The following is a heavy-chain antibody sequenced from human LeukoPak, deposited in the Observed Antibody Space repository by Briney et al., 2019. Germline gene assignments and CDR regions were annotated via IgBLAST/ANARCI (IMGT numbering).Heavy chain of an antibody. CDR2: IYYSGST. CDR3: ARVQLWSTRYNSFFSRSYYMDV. D-gene: IGHD5-18*01. J-gene: IGHJ6*03. Sequence: PSETLPLTCTVSGGSISSGGYSWTWIRQSSGKGLEWIGYIYYSGSTNYNPSLKSRVTISVDTSKNQFSLKLSSVTAADTAVYYCARVQLWSTRYNSFFSRSYYMDVWGKGTTVTVSS. CDR1: GGSISSGGYS. V-gene: IGHV4-61*08.